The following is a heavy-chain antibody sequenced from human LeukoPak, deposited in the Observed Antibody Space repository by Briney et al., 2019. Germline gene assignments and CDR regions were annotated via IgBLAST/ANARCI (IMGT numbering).Heavy chain of an antibody. CDR3: ARVVASTSIDS. V-gene: IGHV4-38-2*02. CDR1: GYSLISDYF. J-gene: IGHJ4*02. D-gene: IGHD2-15*01. Sequence: PSETLSLTCIVSGYSLISDYFWGWARQPPGKGPEWIGSIFHSGSIYYNPSLKSRVTISIDPSKNRFSLKLTSVTAADTAIYYCARVVASTSIDSWGQGTLVTVSS. CDR2: IFHSGSI.